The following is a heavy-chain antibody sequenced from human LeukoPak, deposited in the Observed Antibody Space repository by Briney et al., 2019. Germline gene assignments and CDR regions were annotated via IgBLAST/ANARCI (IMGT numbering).Heavy chain of an antibody. J-gene: IGHJ6*02. CDR2: IYHSGST. V-gene: IGHV4-4*02. CDR3: ARASGSYPPYYYYGMDV. CDR1: GGSISSSNW. D-gene: IGHD1-26*01. Sequence: SETLSLTCAVSGGSISSSNWWSRVRQPPGKGLEWIGEIYHSGSTNYNPSLKSRVTISVDKSKNQFSLKLSSVTAADTAVYYCARASGSYPPYYYYGMDVWGQGTTVTVSS.